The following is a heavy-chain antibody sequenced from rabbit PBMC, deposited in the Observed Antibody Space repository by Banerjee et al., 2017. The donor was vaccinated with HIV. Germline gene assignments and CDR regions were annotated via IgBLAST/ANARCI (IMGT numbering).Heavy chain of an antibody. V-gene: IGHV1S45*01. CDR3: ARSDSSYWYYFNL. Sequence: QEQLEESGGDLVKPEGSLTLTCTASEFSFSSSYWICWVRQAPGKGPEWIACIDAGSTDITYYANWAKGRFTISKTSSTTVTLQMTSLTAADTATYFCARSDSSYWYYFNLWGPGTLVTVS. CDR1: EFSFSSSYW. D-gene: IGHD8-1*01. J-gene: IGHJ4*01. CDR2: IDAGSTDIT.